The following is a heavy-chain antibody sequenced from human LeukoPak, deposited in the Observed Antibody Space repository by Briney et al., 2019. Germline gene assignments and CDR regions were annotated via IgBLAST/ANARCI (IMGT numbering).Heavy chain of an antibody. Sequence: PSETLSLTCAVYGGSITGYYWSWIRQTPGRGLEWVGEIHYTGATSYNPSLKSRATISTDTSKNQFSLRLSSVTAADTAVYYCARGRRWLQPYYYYYMDVWGKGTTVTVSS. CDR2: IHYTGAT. CDR3: ARGRRWLQPYYYYYMDV. J-gene: IGHJ6*03. V-gene: IGHV4-34*01. D-gene: IGHD5-24*01. CDR1: GGSITGYY.